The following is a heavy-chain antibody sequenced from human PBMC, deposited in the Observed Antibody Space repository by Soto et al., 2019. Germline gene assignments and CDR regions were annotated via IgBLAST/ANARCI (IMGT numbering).Heavy chain of an antibody. CDR2: IFDSGST. V-gene: IGHV4-30-4*01. J-gene: IGHJ2*01. CDR1: GGSISGGVHS. Sequence: QVQLQESGPGLVKHSETLSLTCTVSGGSISGGVHSWSWIRQPPGKGLEWIGHIFDSGSTYYNPSLKSLLTISVDTSKNQFSLRMSSVTAADTAVYYCAREIMPLTNDWYFDLWGRGTLVTVSS. CDR3: AREIMPLTNDWYFDL. D-gene: IGHD2-8*01.